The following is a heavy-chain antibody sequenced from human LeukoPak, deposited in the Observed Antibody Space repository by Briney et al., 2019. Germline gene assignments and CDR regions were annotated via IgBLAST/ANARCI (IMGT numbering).Heavy chain of an antibody. J-gene: IGHJ4*02. CDR1: GFTFVTTW. CDR3: ARDLNGARDY. Sequence: GRSLRLSCAPSGFTFVTTWAHWDSHAPGKGLVWVSRIDIDGTITSYADSVKGRFTISRDNAKNTLYLQMNSLRVEDTAVYYCARDLNGARDYWGQGTLVSVSS. CDR2: IDIDGTIT. V-gene: IGHV3-74*03. D-gene: IGHD2-8*01.